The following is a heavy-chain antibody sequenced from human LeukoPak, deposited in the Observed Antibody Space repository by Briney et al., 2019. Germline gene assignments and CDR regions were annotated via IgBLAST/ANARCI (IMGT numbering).Heavy chain of an antibody. J-gene: IGHJ5*02. D-gene: IGHD3-10*01. CDR3: ARVRGTMVRGVMMGFDP. CDR1: GYTFTGYY. CDR2: INPNSGGT. V-gene: IGHV1-2*02. Sequence: ASVKVSCKASGYTFTGYYMHWVRQAPGQGLEWMGWINPNSGGTNYAQKFQGRVTMTRDTSISTAYMELSRLRSDDTAVYYCARVRGTMVRGVMMGFDPWGQGTLVTVFS.